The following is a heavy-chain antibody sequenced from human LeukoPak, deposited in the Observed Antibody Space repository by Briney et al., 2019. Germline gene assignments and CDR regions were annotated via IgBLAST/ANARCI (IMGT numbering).Heavy chain of an antibody. V-gene: IGHV4-59*01. CDR1: GGSISSYY. Sequence: SETLSLTCTVSGGSISSYYWSWIRQPPGKGLEWIGYIYYSGSTNYNPSLKSRVTISVDTSKNQFSLKLSSVTAADTAVYYCARGRCSGGSCYFGLSWFDPWGQGTLVTVSS. J-gene: IGHJ5*02. CDR3: ARGRCSGGSCYFGLSWFDP. D-gene: IGHD2-15*01. CDR2: IYYSGST.